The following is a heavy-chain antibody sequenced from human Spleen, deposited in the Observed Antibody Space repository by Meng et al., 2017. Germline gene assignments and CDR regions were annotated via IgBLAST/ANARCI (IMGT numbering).Heavy chain of an antibody. CDR1: GFTFSSYW. CDR2: INSDGDNT. D-gene: IGHD6-13*01. Sequence: GGSLRLSCAASGFTFSSYWMHWVRQPPGKGLVWVSHINSDGDNTNYADSVKGRFTISRDNVKNTLYLQMNSLRAEDTAVYYCARLSSSSWYGWFDPWGQGTLVTVSS. J-gene: IGHJ5*02. V-gene: IGHV3-74*01. CDR3: ARLSSSSWYGWFDP.